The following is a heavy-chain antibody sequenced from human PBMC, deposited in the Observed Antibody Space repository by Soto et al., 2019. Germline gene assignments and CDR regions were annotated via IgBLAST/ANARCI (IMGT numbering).Heavy chain of an antibody. CDR3: TTDPESFRRYDFNFDY. J-gene: IGHJ4*02. CDR2: IKSKTDGGAT. V-gene: IGHV3-15*07. CDR1: GFTFSNAW. D-gene: IGHD3-3*01. Sequence: EVQLVESGGGLVKPGGSLRLSCAASGFTFSNAWMNWVRQAPGKGLEWVGRIKSKTDGGATDYAAPVKGRFTISRDDSTNTLDLQMNSLKTEDTAVYYCTTDPESFRRYDFNFDYWGQGTLVTVSS.